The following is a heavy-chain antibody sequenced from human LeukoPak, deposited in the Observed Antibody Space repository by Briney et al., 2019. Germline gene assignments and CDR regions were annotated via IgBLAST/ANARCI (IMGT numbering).Heavy chain of an antibody. J-gene: IGHJ4*02. CDR1: GFSFSDHF. CDR2: IKNKGNSYIT. CDR3: ASAVIPTSGFFDY. D-gene: IGHD2-21*01. V-gene: IGHV3-72*01. Sequence: PGGSLRLSCAASGFSFSDHFMDWLRQAPGKALEWVGRIKNKGNSYITEYAASVRDRFTISRDDSRISLFLQMNSLKTADTAVYYCASAVIPTSGFFDYWGQGTLVTVSS.